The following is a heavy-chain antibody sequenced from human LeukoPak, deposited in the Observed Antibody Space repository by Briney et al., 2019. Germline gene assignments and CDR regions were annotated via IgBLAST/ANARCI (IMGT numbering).Heavy chain of an antibody. J-gene: IGHJ4*02. CDR3: ARHEAGYYPDYFDY. D-gene: IGHD3-22*01. CDR2: IYTSGST. V-gene: IGHV4-4*09. CDR1: GGSISTYY. Sequence: SKTLSLTCSVSGGSISTYYWSWIRQPPGKGLEWIGYIYTSGSTNYNPSLKSRVAISVDTSKNQFSLKLSSVTAADTAVYYCARHEAGYYPDYFDYWGQGTLVTVSS.